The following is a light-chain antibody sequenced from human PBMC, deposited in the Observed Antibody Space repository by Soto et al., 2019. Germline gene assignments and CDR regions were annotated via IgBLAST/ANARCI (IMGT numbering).Light chain of an antibody. CDR2: KAS. V-gene: IGKV1-5*03. CDR1: QSLSSW. J-gene: IGKJ2*01. Sequence: DIQMTQSPSILSASVGDRVTITCRASQSLSSWLAWYQQKPGKAPNLLIYKASSLESGVPSRFSGSGSGTEFTLTISSLQPDDFATYYCQQYNSFPYTFGQGTKLEIK. CDR3: QQYNSFPYT.